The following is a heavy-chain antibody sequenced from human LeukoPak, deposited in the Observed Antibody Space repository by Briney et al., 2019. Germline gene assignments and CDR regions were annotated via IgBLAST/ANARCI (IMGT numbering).Heavy chain of an antibody. V-gene: IGHV3-73*01. CDR3: VRLFRPHSYGSGPHYALDAYDI. D-gene: IGHD3-10*01. J-gene: IGHJ3*02. CDR2: IRSKGNKYAT. CDR1: GFTFSISA. Sequence: GGSLRLSCAASGFTFSISAIHWVRQTSGKGLEWLGRIRSKGNKYATDYAASVKERFTISRDDSKDTAYLQMDSLKIEDKAVYYCVRLFRPHSYGSGPHYALDAYDIWGLGTLVTVSS.